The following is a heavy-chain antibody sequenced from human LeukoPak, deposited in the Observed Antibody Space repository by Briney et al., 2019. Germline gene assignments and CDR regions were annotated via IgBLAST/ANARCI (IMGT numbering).Heavy chain of an antibody. J-gene: IGHJ4*02. V-gene: IGHV3-7*01. Sequence: GGSLRLSCAASGFTFNNYWMTWVRQAPGKGPEWVANINEDGGDTYYVDSLKGRFTISRDNAKNSLYLQMDSLRAEDTAVYYCVRDEHRSYYIYWGQGTVVAVSS. CDR2: INEDGGDT. D-gene: IGHD1-26*01. CDR1: GFTFNNYW. CDR3: VRDEHRSYYIY.